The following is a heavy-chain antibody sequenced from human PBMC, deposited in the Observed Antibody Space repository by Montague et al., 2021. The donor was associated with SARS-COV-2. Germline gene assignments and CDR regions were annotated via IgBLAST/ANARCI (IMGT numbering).Heavy chain of an antibody. D-gene: IGHD3-3*01. J-gene: IGHJ5*02. CDR1: GGSISSGSYY. Sequence: SLSLTCTVSGGSISSGSYYWSWIRQPAGKGLEWIGRIYTSGSTNYNPSLKSRVTISVDTSKNQFSLKLSSVTAADTAVYYCAREIGLVTIFRVVTISGWFDPWGQGTLVTVSS. CDR3: AREIGLVTIFRVVTISGWFDP. V-gene: IGHV4-61*02. CDR2: IYTSGST.